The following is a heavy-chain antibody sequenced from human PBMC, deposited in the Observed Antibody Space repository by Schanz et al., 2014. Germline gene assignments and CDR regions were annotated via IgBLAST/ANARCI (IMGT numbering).Heavy chain of an antibody. V-gene: IGHV1-2*06. Sequence: QVQLVQSGPEVKKPGASVRLSCKASGYNFNRHDISWVRQAPGQGLEWMGRINPNSGGTNYAQKFQGRVTMTRDTSISTAYMELRRLRSDDTAVYYCARDYYDILTGYPYDTFDIWGQGTMVTVSS. CDR1: GYNFNRHD. D-gene: IGHD3-9*01. CDR3: ARDYYDILTGYPYDTFDI. J-gene: IGHJ3*02. CDR2: INPNSGGT.